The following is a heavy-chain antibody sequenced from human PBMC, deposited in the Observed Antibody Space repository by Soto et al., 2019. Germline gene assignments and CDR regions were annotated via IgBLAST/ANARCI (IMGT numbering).Heavy chain of an antibody. D-gene: IGHD3-22*01. CDR1: GFTFSSYA. CDR2: ISGSGGST. V-gene: IGHV3-23*01. CDR3: VKAGSRYDSSGYPPFIDY. Sequence: PGGSLRLSCAASGFTFSSYAMSWVRQAPGKGLEWVSAISGSGGSTYYADSVKGRFTISRDNSKNTLYLQMNSLRAEDTAVYYCVKAGSRYDSSGYPPFIDYWGQGTLVTVSS. J-gene: IGHJ4*02.